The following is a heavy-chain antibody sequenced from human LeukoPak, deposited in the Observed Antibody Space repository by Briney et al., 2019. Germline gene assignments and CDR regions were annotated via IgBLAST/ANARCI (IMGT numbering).Heavy chain of an antibody. Sequence: GGSLRLSCAASGFTFSSYWMHWVRQAPGKGLVWVSRINSDGSSTSYADSVKGRFTISRDNAKNALYLQMNSLRAEDTAVYYCAKAYGSWGATSPVDYWGQGTLVTVSS. CDR1: GFTFSSYW. J-gene: IGHJ4*02. CDR3: AKAYGSWGATSPVDY. V-gene: IGHV3-74*01. D-gene: IGHD5-24*01. CDR2: INSDGSST.